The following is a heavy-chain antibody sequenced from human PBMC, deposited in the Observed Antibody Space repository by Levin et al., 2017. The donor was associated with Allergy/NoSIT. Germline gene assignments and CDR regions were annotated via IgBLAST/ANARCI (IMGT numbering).Heavy chain of an antibody. CDR3: ARDDVANCGGDCSTFDY. D-gene: IGHD2-21*02. CDR2: IQQNGGDK. CDR1: GFTFSNYW. J-gene: IGHJ4*02. Sequence: SCTASGFTFSNYWMSWVRQAPGKGLEWVANIQQNGGDKYYVDSVKGRFTISRDNAKNSLYLQMNSLRAEDTAVYYCARDDVANCGGDCSTFDYWGQGTLVTVSS. V-gene: IGHV3-7*01.